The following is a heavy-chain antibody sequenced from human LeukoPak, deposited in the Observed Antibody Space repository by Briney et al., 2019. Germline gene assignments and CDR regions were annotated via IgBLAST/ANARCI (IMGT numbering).Heavy chain of an antibody. Sequence: GALVSVSCKASGYTFTNYGISWVRQAPGQGLEWMGWISFYNGNTNYAQKFQGRVTMSTDTVTADTSTSTAYMELRSLRSDDTAVYYCATVKAGITGTYFDYWGQGTLVTVSS. V-gene: IGHV1-18*04. CDR3: ATVKAGITGTYFDY. CDR2: ISFYNGNT. J-gene: IGHJ4*02. CDR1: GYTFTNYG. D-gene: IGHD1-7*01.